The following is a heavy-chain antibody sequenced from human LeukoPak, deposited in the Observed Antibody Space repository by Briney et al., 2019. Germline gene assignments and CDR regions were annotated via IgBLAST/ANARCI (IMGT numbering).Heavy chain of an antibody. CDR3: ARDSRTRYWFAP. D-gene: IGHD2-15*01. Sequence: GGSLRLSCAASGFTFSSYWMHWVRQAPGKGLVWVSRINSDGSSTSYADSVKGRFTISRDNANNTPYLQMNSLRSEDTAVYYCARDSRTRYWFAPWGQGTLVTVS. CDR2: INSDGSST. J-gene: IGHJ5*02. CDR1: GFTFSSYW. V-gene: IGHV3-74*01.